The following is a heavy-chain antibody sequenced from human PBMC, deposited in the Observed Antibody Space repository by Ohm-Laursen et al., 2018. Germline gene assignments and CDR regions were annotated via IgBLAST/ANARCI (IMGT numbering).Heavy chain of an antibody. CDR3: ARDSSARPLYYYYGMDV. V-gene: IGHV3-23*01. J-gene: IGHJ6*02. Sequence: SLRLSCAASGFTFSSDTMSWVRQAPGKGLEWVSSISNNGAGTYYADSVKGRFTISRDNSKNTLYLQMNSLRAEDTAVYYCARDSSARPLYYYYGMDVWGQGTTVTVSS. CDR1: GFTFSSDT. D-gene: IGHD6-6*01. CDR2: ISNNGAGT.